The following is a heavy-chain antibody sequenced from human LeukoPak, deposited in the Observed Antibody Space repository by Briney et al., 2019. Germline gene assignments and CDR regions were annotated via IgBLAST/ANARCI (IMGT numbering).Heavy chain of an antibody. D-gene: IGHD3-22*01. CDR1: GFTFSSYW. CDR3: ARDPHDLKYYYDSSEGWFDP. CDR2: INSDGSST. V-gene: IGHV3-74*01. J-gene: IGHJ5*02. Sequence: QPGGSLRLSCAASGFTFSSYWMHWVRQAPGKGLVWVSRINSDGSSTSYADSVKGRFTISRDNAKNTLYLQMNSLRAEDTAVYYCARDPHDLKYYYDSSEGWFDPWGQGTMVTVSS.